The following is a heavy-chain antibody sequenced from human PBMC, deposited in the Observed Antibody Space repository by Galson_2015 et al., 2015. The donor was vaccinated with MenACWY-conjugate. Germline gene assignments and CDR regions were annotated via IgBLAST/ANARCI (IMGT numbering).Heavy chain of an antibody. CDR3: AKNSHDFGDSRIDY. Sequence: SLRLSCAASGFTFSSYAMTWVRQAPGKGLEWVSVISSSGGRAYYADSVKGRFTISRDNSKNTLYLQMSSLRAEDTAVYICAKNSHDFGDSRIDYWGQGTLVSVSS. J-gene: IGHJ4*02. CDR1: GFTFSSYA. V-gene: IGHV3-23*01. D-gene: IGHD4-17*01. CDR2: ISSSGGRA.